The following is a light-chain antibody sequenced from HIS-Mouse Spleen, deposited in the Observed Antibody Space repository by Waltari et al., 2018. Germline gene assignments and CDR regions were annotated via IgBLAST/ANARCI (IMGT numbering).Light chain of an antibody. Sequence: QSVLTQPPSASGTPGQRVTISCSGSSSNIGRNYVYGYQQLPGTAPKLPIYRNNQRPSGVPDRFSGSKSGTSASLAISGLRSEDEADYYCTAWDDSLNGPVFGGGTKLTVL. CDR3: TAWDDSLNGPV. CDR1: SSNIGRNY. J-gene: IGLJ2*01. V-gene: IGLV1-47*01. CDR2: RNN.